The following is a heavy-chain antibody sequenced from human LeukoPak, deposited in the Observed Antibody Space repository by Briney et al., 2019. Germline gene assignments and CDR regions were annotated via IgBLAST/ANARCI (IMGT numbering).Heavy chain of an antibody. Sequence: GASVKVSCKASGYTFTSYYMHWVRQAPGQGFEWMGIINPSGGSTSYAQKFQGRVTLTRDTSTSTVYMELSSLRSEDTAVYYCARSSTLGNYFDYWGQGTLVTVSS. D-gene: IGHD6-13*01. CDR2: INPSGGST. J-gene: IGHJ4*02. CDR3: ARSSTLGNYFDY. V-gene: IGHV1-46*01. CDR1: GYTFTSYY.